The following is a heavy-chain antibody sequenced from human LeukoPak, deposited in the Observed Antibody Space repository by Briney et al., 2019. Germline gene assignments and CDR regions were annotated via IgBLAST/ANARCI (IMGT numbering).Heavy chain of an antibody. CDR2: IKHDGSEE. CDR3: ARAINVDY. Sequence: GGSLRLSCAASGFTFSSYNMIWVRQAPGKGLEWVANIKHDGSEEYYVDSVKGRFTISRDNAKNSLYLQMNSLRAEDTAVYYCARAINVDYWGQGTLVTVSS. D-gene: IGHD1-14*01. V-gene: IGHV3-7*04. CDR1: GFTFSSYN. J-gene: IGHJ4*02.